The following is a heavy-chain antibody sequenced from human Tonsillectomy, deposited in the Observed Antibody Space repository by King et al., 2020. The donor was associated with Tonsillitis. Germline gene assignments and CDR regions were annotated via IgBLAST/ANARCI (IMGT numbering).Heavy chain of an antibody. CDR2: ISFDGSNE. Sequence: VQLVESGGGVVQPGRSLRLSCAASGVTFSSYAMHWVRQAPGKGLEWVAVISFDGSNEYYGDSVKGRFTISRDNSKNTLYLQMSSLRAEDTAVYYCARVLSYYDFWSGCDHWGQGTLVTVSS. CDR3: ARVLSYYDFWSGCDH. CDR1: GVTFSSYA. D-gene: IGHD3-3*01. V-gene: IGHV3-30-3*01. J-gene: IGHJ4*02.